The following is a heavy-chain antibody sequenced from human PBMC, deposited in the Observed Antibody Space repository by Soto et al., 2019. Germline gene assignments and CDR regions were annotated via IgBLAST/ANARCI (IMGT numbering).Heavy chain of an antibody. Sequence: SETLSLTCTVSGGSVSSGSYYWSWIRQPPGKGLEWIGYIYYSGSTNYNPSLKSRVTISVDTSKNQFSLKLSSVTAADTAVYYCAVVVTAIQPFDYWGQGALVTVSS. CDR2: IYYSGST. CDR3: AVVVTAIQPFDY. CDR1: GGSVSSGSYY. J-gene: IGHJ4*02. D-gene: IGHD2-21*02. V-gene: IGHV4-61*01.